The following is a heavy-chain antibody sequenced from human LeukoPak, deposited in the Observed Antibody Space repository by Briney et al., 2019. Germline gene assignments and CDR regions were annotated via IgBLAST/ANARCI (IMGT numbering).Heavy chain of an antibody. V-gene: IGHV1-69*13. J-gene: IGHJ5*02. Sequence: SGNSYCNPSGFTLNIYAIMWGRGAPGPGLGWIVEIIPIFCSANYPQKFQVTITITAVDSTITPYMELRRLRSEDTAVYYCAREKSGLLWFGELLSHKRHTWFDPWGQGNLVTVSS. CDR3: AREKSGLLWFGELLSHKRHTWFDP. D-gene: IGHD3-10*01. CDR1: GFTLNIYA. CDR2: IIPIFCSA.